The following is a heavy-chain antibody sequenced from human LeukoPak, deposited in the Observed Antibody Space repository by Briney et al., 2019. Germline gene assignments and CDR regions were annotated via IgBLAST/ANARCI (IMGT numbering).Heavy chain of an antibody. CDR1: GFTVSSNY. V-gene: IGHV3-53*01. D-gene: IGHD3-22*01. J-gene: IGHJ4*02. CDR3: AKDYDSSGYSIEGADY. Sequence: PGGSLRLSCAASGFTVSSNYMSWVRQAPGKGLEWVSVIYSGGSTYYADSVKGRFTISRDNSKNTLYLQMNSLRAEDTAVYYCAKDYDSSGYSIEGADYWGQGTLVTVSS. CDR2: IYSGGST.